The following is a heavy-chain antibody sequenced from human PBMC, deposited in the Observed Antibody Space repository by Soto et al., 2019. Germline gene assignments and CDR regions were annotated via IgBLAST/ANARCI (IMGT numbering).Heavy chain of an antibody. Sequence: EVQLVETGGGLIQPGGSLRLSCAASGFTVSSNYMSCVRQAPRKGLAWVSVIYSGGSTYYADSVKGRFTISRDNSKITLYLQMISRRAEDTAVYYCARGIYDSSGDYYGVSFDLWGQGTMVTVSS. CDR2: IYSGGST. CDR3: ARGIYDSSGDYYGVSFDL. V-gene: IGHV3-53*02. J-gene: IGHJ3*01. D-gene: IGHD3-22*01. CDR1: GFTVSSNY.